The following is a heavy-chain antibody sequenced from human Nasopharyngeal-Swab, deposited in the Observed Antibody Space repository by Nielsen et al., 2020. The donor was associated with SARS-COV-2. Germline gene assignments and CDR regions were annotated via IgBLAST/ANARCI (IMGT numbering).Heavy chain of an antibody. V-gene: IGHV4-59*08. Sequence: SETLSLTCTVSGGSISSYYWSWIRQPPGKGLEWIGYIYYSGSTNYNPSLRSRFTISVDTSKNQFSLKLSSGTAADTAVYYCARHANYDYVWGSYRPHDAFDIWGQGTMVTVSS. CDR2: IYYSGST. CDR3: ARHANYDYVWGSYRPHDAFDI. D-gene: IGHD3-16*02. J-gene: IGHJ3*02. CDR1: GGSISSYY.